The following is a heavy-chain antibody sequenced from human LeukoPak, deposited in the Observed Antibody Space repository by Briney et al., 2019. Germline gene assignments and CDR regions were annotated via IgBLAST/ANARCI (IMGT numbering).Heavy chain of an antibody. Sequence: GGSLRLSCAASGFTVSSNYMSWVRQAPGKGLEWVSVIYSGGSTYYADSVKGRFTISRDNSKNTLYLQMNSLRAEDTAVYYCARGGGSSSDVEDAFDIWGQGTMVTVSS. CDR3: ARGGGSSSDVEDAFDI. CDR1: GFTVSSNY. J-gene: IGHJ3*02. V-gene: IGHV3-66*01. CDR2: IYSGGST. D-gene: IGHD6-13*01.